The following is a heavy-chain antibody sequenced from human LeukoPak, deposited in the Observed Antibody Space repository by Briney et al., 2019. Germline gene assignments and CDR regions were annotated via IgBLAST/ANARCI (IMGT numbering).Heavy chain of an antibody. Sequence: GSLRLSCSASGFTFSDYYMSWIRPAPGKGLEWVSYISSSSSYTNYADSVKGRFTISRENAENSLYLQMNSLRAEDTAVYYCARGIRENYYDSSGYYTSDWFDPWGQGTLVTVSS. D-gene: IGHD3-22*01. CDR2: ISSSSSYT. CDR3: ARGIRENYYDSSGYYTSDWFDP. V-gene: IGHV3-11*05. J-gene: IGHJ5*02. CDR1: GFTFSDYY.